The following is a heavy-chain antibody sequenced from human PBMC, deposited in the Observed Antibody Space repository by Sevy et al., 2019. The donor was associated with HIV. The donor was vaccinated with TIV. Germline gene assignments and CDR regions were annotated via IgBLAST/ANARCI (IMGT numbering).Heavy chain of an antibody. CDR3: VKDMGDYYDSYGFKMFDF. D-gene: IGHD3-22*01. CDR1: GFRFDDYA. J-gene: IGHJ4*02. V-gene: IGHV3-9*01. Sequence: GGSLRLSCAASGFRFDDYAMHWVRQTPGKGLEWVSGISWSSGTIRHADFVMGRFTVSRDNAKNSLYLQMNSLRDEETALYYCVKDMGDYYDSYGFKMFDFWGQGTLVTVSS. CDR2: ISWSSGTI.